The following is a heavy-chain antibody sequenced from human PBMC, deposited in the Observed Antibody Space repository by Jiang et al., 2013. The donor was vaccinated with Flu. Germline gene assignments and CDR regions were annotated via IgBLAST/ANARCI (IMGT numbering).Heavy chain of an antibody. CDR1: GGTFSSYA. J-gene: IGHJ4*02. D-gene: IGHD6-13*01. CDR2: IIPILGIA. CDR3: ARWQGSSWYFDY. Sequence: GAEVKKPGSSVKVSCKASGGTFSSYAISWVRQAPGQGLEWMGRIIPILGIANYAQKFQGRVTITADKSTSTAYMELSSLRSEDTAVYYCARWQGSSWYFDYWGQGTLVTVSS. V-gene: IGHV1-69*04.